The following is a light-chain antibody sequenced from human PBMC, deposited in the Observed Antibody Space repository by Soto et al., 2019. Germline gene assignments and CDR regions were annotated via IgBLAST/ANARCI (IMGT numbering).Light chain of an antibody. CDR3: QQYCDTPYT. V-gene: IGKV3-20*01. Sequence: DIVWTQSPGTLSLSPGERATLSCRASQTVSNDYLAWYQQKPGQAPRVLMYVASNRATGIPDRFSGGGSGTDFTLTSSRLEPADFEVYYCQQYCDTPYTFGQGTKLEIK. J-gene: IGKJ2*01. CDR2: VAS. CDR1: QTVSNDY.